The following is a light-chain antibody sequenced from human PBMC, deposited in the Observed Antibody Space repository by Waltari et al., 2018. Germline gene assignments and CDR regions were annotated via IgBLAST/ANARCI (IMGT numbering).Light chain of an antibody. J-gene: IGKJ3*01. V-gene: IGKV1-13*02. CDR1: QGISSA. CDR2: DAS. Sequence: AIQLTQSPSSLAASVGDRVTITCRASQGISSAVAWYQQKPGKVPNLLIYDASRLERGVPSRFSGSTSGTDFTLTISSLQTEDFATYYCQHLTAFGPGTKVDI. CDR3: QHLTA.